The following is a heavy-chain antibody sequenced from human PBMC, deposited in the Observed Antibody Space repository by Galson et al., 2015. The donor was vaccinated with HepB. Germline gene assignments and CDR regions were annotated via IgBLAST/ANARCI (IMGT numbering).Heavy chain of an antibody. J-gene: IGHJ4*02. CDR1: GFTFSSYS. Sequence: SLRLSCAASGFTFSSYSMNWVRQAPGKGLEWVTYISSGSGTIYYADSVRGRFTISRDNAKNSLYLQMNSLRAEDTAVYYCARDRPVDYWGQGTLVTVSS. D-gene: IGHD6-6*01. V-gene: IGHV3-48*01. CDR2: ISSGSGTI. CDR3: ARDRPVDY.